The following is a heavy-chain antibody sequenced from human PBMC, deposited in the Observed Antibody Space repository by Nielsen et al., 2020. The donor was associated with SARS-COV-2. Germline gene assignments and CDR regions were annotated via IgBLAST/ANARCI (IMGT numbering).Heavy chain of an antibody. V-gene: IGHV5-10-1*01. CDR1: GYSFTSYW. CDR3: ARLGGYSSSWYYFDY. J-gene: IGHJ4*02. D-gene: IGHD6-13*01. CDR2: IDPSDSYT. Sequence: GESLKISCKGSGYSFTSYWISWVRQMPGKGLEWMGRIDPSDSYTNYSPSFQGHVTISADKSISTAYLQWSSLKASDTAMYYCARLGGYSSSWYYFDYWGQGTLVTVSS.